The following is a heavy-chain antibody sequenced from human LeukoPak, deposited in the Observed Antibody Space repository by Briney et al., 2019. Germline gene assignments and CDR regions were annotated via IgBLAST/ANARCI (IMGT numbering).Heavy chain of an antibody. J-gene: IGHJ6*02. Sequence: SETLSLTCTVSGGSISSGDYYWSWIRQPPGKGLEWIGYIYYSGSTYYNPSLKSRVTISVDTSKNQFSLKLSSVTAADTAVYYCARGDIVVVPAAMFYYYYGMDVWGQGTTVTVSS. V-gene: IGHV4-30-4*01. CDR1: GGSISSGDYY. D-gene: IGHD2-2*01. CDR3: ARGDIVVVPAAMFYYYYGMDV. CDR2: IYYSGST.